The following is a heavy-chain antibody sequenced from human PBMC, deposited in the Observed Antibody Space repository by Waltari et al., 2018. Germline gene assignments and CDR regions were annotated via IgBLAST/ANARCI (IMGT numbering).Heavy chain of an antibody. CDR1: GFTFDDYA. CDR2: ISWDGGST. J-gene: IGHJ3*02. D-gene: IGHD1-1*01. V-gene: IGHV3-43D*03. Sequence: EVQLVESGGVVVQPGGSLRLSCAASGFTFDDYAMHWVRQAPGKGLEWVSLISWDGGSTYYADAVKGRFTISRDNSKNSLYLQMNSLRAEDTALYYCAKDTGYGPLPDAFDIWGQGTMVTVSS. CDR3: AKDTGYGPLPDAFDI.